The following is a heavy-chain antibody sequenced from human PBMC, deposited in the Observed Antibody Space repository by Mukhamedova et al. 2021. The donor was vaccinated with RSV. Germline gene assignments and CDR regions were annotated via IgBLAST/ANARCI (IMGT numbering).Heavy chain of an antibody. V-gene: IGHV3-7*03. CDR3: ARGQRWLQLHWYFDL. J-gene: IGHJ2*01. Sequence: RQAPGKGLEWVANIKQDGSEKYYVDSVKGRFTISRDNAKNSLYLQMNSLRAEDTAVYYCARGQRWLQLHWYFDLWGRGTLVTVSS. D-gene: IGHD5-24*01. CDR2: IKQDGSEK.